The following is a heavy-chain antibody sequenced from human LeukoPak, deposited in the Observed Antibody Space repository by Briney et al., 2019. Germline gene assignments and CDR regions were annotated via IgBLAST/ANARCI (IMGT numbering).Heavy chain of an antibody. CDR3: ARAGATVTTHFDY. CDR1: GYTFTTFG. Sequence: GASVEVSCKASGYTFTTFGISWVRQAPGQGLEWMGWISGYNANTNYAQKLQGRVTMTTDTSTSTAYMELWSLRSDDTAVYYCARAGATVTTHFDYWGQGTLVTVSS. J-gene: IGHJ4*02. V-gene: IGHV1-18*01. CDR2: ISGYNANT. D-gene: IGHD4-17*01.